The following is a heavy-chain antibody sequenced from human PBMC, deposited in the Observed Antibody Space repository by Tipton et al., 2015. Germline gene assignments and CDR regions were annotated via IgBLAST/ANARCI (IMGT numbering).Heavy chain of an antibody. CDR3: ARAEDTAMSAFTHYYYYGLDV. J-gene: IGHJ6*02. D-gene: IGHD5-18*01. V-gene: IGHV3-48*04. CDR1: GFIFSSYS. CDR2: ISNRGSTI. Sequence: SLRLSCAASGFIFSSYSMNWVRQAPGKGLEWVSHISNRGSTIYYADSVKGRFTISRDNAQNSLYLHMNSLRAEDTAIYYCARAEDTAMSAFTHYYYYGLDVWGQGTTVPVSS.